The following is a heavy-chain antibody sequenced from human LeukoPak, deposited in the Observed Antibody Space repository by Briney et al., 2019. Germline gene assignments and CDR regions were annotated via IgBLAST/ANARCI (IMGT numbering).Heavy chain of an antibody. CDR1: GGSFSGYY. CDR3: ASRSSGGYYKPPGY. Sequence: SETLSLTCAVYGGSFSGYYWSWIRQPPGKGLEWIGEINHSGSTNYNPSLKSRVTISVDTSKNQFSLKLSSVTAADTAVYYCASRSSGGYYKPPGYWGQGTLVTVSS. V-gene: IGHV4-34*01. CDR2: INHSGST. J-gene: IGHJ4*02. D-gene: IGHD3-10*01.